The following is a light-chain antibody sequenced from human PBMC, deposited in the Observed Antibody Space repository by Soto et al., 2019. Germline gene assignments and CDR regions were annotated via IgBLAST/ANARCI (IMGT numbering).Light chain of an antibody. CDR3: AAWDDSLNGVV. Sequence: QSVLTQPPSASGTPGQRVTISCSGSSSNIGFNTVHWYQQLPGTAPKLLIHSNNQRPSGVPDRFSGSKSGTSASLAISGLQSEDEADYYCAAWDDSLNGVVFGGGTKVTVL. J-gene: IGLJ2*01. V-gene: IGLV1-44*01. CDR2: SNN. CDR1: SSNIGFNT.